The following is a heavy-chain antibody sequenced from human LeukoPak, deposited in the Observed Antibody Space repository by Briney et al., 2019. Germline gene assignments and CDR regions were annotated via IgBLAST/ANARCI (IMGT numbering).Heavy chain of an antibody. CDR2: IWYDGSNK. V-gene: IGHV3-30*02. CDR3: AKDGDWDWGYYFDY. CDR1: GFTFSSYG. D-gene: IGHD7-27*01. Sequence: GGSLRLSCAASGFTFSSYGMHWVRQAPGKGLEWVAVIWYDGSNKYYADSVKGRFTISRDNSKNTLYLQMNSLRAEDTAVYYCAKDGDWDWGYYFDYWGQRTLVTVSS. J-gene: IGHJ4*02.